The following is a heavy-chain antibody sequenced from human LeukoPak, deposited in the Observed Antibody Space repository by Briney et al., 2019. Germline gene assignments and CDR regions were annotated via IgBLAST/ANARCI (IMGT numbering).Heavy chain of an antibody. D-gene: IGHD2-2*01. CDR1: GFTFSSSW. CDR2: IKQDESQK. J-gene: IGHJ4*02. V-gene: IGHV3-7*03. Sequence: GGSLRLSCVASGFTFSSSWMSWVRQAPGRGLEWVANIKQDESQKYYVDSVKGRFTVSRDNAKNPLYLQMNSLRAEDTAVYYCARCRFSGTSCDFDSWGQGTLVIVSS. CDR3: ARCRFSGTSCDFDS.